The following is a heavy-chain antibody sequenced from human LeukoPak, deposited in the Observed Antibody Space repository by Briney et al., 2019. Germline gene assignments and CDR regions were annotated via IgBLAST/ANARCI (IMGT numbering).Heavy chain of an antibody. CDR2: ISYDGSNK. J-gene: IGHJ4*02. Sequence: PGGSLRLSCAASGFTSSSYGMHWVRQAPGKGLEWVAVISYDGSNKYYADSVKGRFTISRDNSKNTLYLQMNSQRAEDTAVYYCAKGRIAVAGNNYFDYWGQGTLVTVSS. V-gene: IGHV3-30*18. D-gene: IGHD6-19*01. CDR1: GFTSSSYG. CDR3: AKGRIAVAGNNYFDY.